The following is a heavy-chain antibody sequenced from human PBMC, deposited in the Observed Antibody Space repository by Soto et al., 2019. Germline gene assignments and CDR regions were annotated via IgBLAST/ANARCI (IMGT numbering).Heavy chain of an antibody. J-gene: IGHJ4*03. Sequence: EVQLVESGGGLVQPGRALRLSCAASGFAFNKYAMHWVRQAPGKGLEWVSSISWNTGSVVYADSVKGRFTISRDNAKNSLYLQMNSLRPADTAVYYYAKDVGHVLRRGSFFEFWGHGARVGVFS. D-gene: IGHD3-10*01. CDR2: ISWNTGSV. CDR1: GFAFNKYA. V-gene: IGHV3-9*01. CDR3: AKDVGHVLRRGSFFEF.